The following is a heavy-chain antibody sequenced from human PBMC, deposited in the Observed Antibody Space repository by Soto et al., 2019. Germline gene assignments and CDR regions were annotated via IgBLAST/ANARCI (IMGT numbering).Heavy chain of an antibody. CDR2: IIPIFGTA. CDR3: ARDRRGQQLALQRFDP. D-gene: IGHD6-13*01. V-gene: IGHV1-69*06. J-gene: IGHJ5*02. Sequence: SVKVSCKASGGTFSSYAISWVRQAPGQGLEWMGGIIPIFGTANYAQKFQGRVTITADKSTSTAYMELSSLRSEDTAVYYCARDRRGQQLALQRFDPWGQGTLVTVSP. CDR1: GGTFSSYA.